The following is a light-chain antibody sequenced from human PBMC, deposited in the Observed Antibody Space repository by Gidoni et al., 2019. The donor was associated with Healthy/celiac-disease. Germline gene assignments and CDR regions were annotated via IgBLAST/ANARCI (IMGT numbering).Light chain of an antibody. Sequence: SYELTQPPSVSVSPGQTASITCSGDKLGDKYACWYQQKPGPSPVLVIYQDSKRPSGIPERFSGSNPGNTATLTISGTQAMDEADYYCQAWDSSTAHVVFGGGTKLTVL. CDR1: KLGDKY. CDR3: QAWDSSTAHVV. J-gene: IGLJ2*01. V-gene: IGLV3-1*01. CDR2: QDS.